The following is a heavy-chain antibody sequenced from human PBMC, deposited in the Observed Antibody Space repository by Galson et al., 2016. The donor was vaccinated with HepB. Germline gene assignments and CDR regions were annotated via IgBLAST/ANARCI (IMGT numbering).Heavy chain of an antibody. D-gene: IGHD2-2*01. J-gene: IGHJ4*02. CDR3: AKDTRRCNHFDS. Sequence: SLRLSCAASGFTFSDYYMSWVRQAPGKGLEWVSYISSSGSSIYYADSVKGRFTISRDNAKTSLYLQMNSLRGEDPAVYYCAKDTRRCNHFDSWGQGTLVTVS. CDR1: GFTFSDYY. V-gene: IGHV3-11*01. CDR2: ISSSGSSI.